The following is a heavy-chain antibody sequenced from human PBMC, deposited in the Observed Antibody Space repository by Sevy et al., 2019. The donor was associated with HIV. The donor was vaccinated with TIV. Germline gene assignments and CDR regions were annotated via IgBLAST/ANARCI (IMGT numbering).Heavy chain of an antibody. CDR3: ARYGYGSGSGWFDP. J-gene: IGHJ5*02. CDR2: IKQDGSEK. V-gene: IGHV3-7*01. CDR1: GFTFSSYW. Sequence: GGSLRLSCAASGFTFSSYWMSWVRQAPGKGLEWVANIKQDGSEKYYLDSVKGRFTISRDNAKNSLYLQMNSLRAEDTAVYYCARYGYGSGSGWFDPWGQGTLVTVSS. D-gene: IGHD3-10*01.